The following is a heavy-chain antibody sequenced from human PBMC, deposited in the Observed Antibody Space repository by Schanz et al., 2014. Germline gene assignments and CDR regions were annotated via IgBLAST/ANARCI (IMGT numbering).Heavy chain of an antibody. V-gene: IGHV1-69*02. CDR3: ARGRGFYDY. Sequence: QLQLVQSGAEVKKPGFSVKVSCKFSGGTFRSYTISWMRQAPGQGLEWMGKIIPVLNIATYAQRFQGRVSITADTSTNTAYMELSSLTSEDTAVHYCARGRGFYDYWGQGTLVTVSS. CDR2: IIPVLNIA. CDR1: GGTFRSYT. J-gene: IGHJ4*02. D-gene: IGHD3-10*01.